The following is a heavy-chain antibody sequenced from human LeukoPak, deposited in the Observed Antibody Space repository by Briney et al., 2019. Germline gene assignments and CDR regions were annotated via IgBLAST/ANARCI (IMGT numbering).Heavy chain of an antibody. CDR1: GFTFSSYG. J-gene: IGHJ4*02. D-gene: IGHD6-19*01. V-gene: IGHV3-30-3*01. Sequence: GGSLRLSCVASGFTFSSYGMHWVRQAPGKGLEWVAVISYDGSNKDYADSVKGRFTVSRDNSKNTLYLQMNSLRAEDTAVYYCSRIAVAGLYFDYWGQGTLVTVSS. CDR2: ISYDGSNK. CDR3: SRIAVAGLYFDY.